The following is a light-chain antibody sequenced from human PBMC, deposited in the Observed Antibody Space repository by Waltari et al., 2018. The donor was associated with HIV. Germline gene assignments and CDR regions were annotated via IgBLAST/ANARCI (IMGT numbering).Light chain of an antibody. V-gene: IGLV2-11*01. Sequence: QSALTQPHSVSGSPGQSLTISCTGTSTYVDTFVSWYQHHPGKAPKVIIFDVNKRPSGVLDLFSGPKSGTTASLTISGLQAEDEADYYCCSHAGNFIFVFGTGTKVTVL. CDR3: CSHAGNFIFV. CDR2: DVN. J-gene: IGLJ1*01. CDR1: STYVDTF.